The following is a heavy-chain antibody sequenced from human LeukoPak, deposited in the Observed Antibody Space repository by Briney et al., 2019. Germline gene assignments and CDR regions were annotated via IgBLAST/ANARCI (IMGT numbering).Heavy chain of an antibody. J-gene: IGHJ3*02. Sequence: GGSLRLSCAASGFTFSSYDMHWVRHATGKGLEWVSAIGTAGDPYYPGSVKGRFTISRENAKNSSYLQMISLRAGDTAVYYCARGLRYCSGGSCYNSDAFDIWGQGTMVTVSS. CDR2: IGTAGDP. CDR1: GFTFSSYD. D-gene: IGHD2-15*01. V-gene: IGHV3-13*05. CDR3: ARGLRYCSGGSCYNSDAFDI.